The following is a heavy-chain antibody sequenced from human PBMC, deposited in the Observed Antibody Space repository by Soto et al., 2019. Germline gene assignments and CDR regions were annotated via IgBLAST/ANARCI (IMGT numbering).Heavy chain of an antibody. V-gene: IGHV3-74*01. Sequence: EVQLVESGGGLVQPGGSLRLSCAASGFTFISHWIHWVRQTPGKGLVWVSRIDVDGSNRNYADSVKGRFTISRDNAKNTVYLQVNSLRADDTAVYYCVRGIYRKFGTDVWGQGTTV. J-gene: IGHJ6*02. CDR1: GFTFISHW. D-gene: IGHD3-16*02. CDR3: VRGIYRKFGTDV. CDR2: IDVDGSNR.